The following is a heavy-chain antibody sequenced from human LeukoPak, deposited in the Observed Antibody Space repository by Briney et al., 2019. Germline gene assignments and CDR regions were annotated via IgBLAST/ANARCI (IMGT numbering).Heavy chain of an antibody. CDR1: GYNFTSYW. D-gene: IGHD2-2*01. V-gene: IGHV5-51*01. CDR2: IYPGDSDI. J-gene: IGHJ4*02. Sequence: GESLKISCKGFGYNFTSYWIGWVRQMPGKGLEWMGIIYPGDSDITYSQSFQGQVTISVDKSFSTAYLQWSSLEASDNAIYYCARMKSTRHTFDFWGQGTQVTVSS. CDR3: ARMKSTRHTFDF.